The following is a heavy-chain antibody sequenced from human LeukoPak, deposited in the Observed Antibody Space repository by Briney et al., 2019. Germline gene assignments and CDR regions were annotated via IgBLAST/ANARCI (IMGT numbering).Heavy chain of an antibody. J-gene: IGHJ4*02. D-gene: IGHD1-1*01. CDR2: IRGSGSGT. CDR1: GFAFSDYS. V-gene: IGHV3-21*05. CDR3: ARDDNSGFDY. Sequence: GGSLRLSCAASGFAFSDYSMNWVRQAPGKGLEWVANIRGSGSGTSSGNYYAGSVKGRFTISRDNAKNSLYLQMNSLRAEDTAFYYCARDDNSGFDYWGQGALVTVSS.